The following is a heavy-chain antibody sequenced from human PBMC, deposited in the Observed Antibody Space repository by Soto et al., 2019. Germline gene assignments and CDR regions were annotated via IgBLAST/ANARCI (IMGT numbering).Heavy chain of an antibody. J-gene: IGHJ4*02. V-gene: IGHV4-4*02. CDR2: INHRGSA. D-gene: IGHD6-13*01. Sequence: PSETLSLTGAVSGASVSSTYWWSWVRQPPGKGPEWIGEINHRGSANYNPSLKSRVTISVDISKSQFSLRLTSVTAADTAVYYCARYNAASGTYYFDFWGQGALVTVSS. CDR1: GASVSSTYW. CDR3: ARYNAASGTYYFDF.